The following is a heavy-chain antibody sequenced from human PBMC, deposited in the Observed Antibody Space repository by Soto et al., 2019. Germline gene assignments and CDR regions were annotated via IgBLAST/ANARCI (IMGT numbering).Heavy chain of an antibody. Sequence: SETLSLTCAVYGESFSGYYWSWIRQPPGKGLEWIGYIYYSGSTNYNPSLKSRVTISVDTSKNQFSLKLSSVTAADTAVYYCARARPDDFSSGYLDYWGQGTLVTVSS. CDR2: IYYSGST. CDR1: GESFSGYY. D-gene: IGHD3-3*01. J-gene: IGHJ4*02. CDR3: ARARPDDFSSGYLDY. V-gene: IGHV4-59*01.